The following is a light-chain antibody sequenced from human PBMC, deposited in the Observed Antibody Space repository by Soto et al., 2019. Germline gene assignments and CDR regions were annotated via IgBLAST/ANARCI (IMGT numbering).Light chain of an antibody. J-gene: IGLJ2*01. CDR3: SSYADSNNLV. CDR2: EVS. V-gene: IGLV2-8*01. Sequence: QSALTQPPSASGSPGQSVTISCTGTSSEVGGYNFVSWYQQNPGKAPKLMIYEVSKRSSGVPDRFSGSKSGNTASLTVSGLQAEDEADYYCSSYADSNNLVFGGGTKLTVL. CDR1: SSEVGGYNF.